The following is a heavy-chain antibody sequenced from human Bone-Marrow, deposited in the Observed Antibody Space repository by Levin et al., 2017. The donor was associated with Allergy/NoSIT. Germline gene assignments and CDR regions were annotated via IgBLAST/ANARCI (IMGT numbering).Heavy chain of an antibody. CDR3: ARLIPAAIDAFDI. D-gene: IGHD2-2*01. V-gene: IGHV4-39*02. CDR2: IYDRGIT. CDR1: GGSISSRSHS. Sequence: SETLSLTCTVSGGSISSRSHSCGWIRQPPGRGLEWIGSIYDRGITYYNPSLKSRVTISEDKSHFSLRLTSVTAADTAVYCCARLIPAAIDAFDIWGLGTMVIVSS. J-gene: IGHJ3*02.